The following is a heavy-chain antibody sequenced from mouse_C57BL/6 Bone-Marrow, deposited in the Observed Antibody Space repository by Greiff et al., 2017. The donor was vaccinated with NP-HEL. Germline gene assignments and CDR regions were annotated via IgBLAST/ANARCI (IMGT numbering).Heavy chain of an antibody. CDR1: GFTFSSYS. Sequence: DVHLVESGGGLVKPGGSLKLSCAASGFTFSSYSMSWVRQTPEKRLEWVATISGSGGNTYYPDSVKGRFTISRDNAKNTVYLQMSSLRSEDTAMYYCARRLSLCYCDYGGRGTTPTVTS. CDR3: ARRLSLCYCDY. V-gene: IGHV5-9*04. J-gene: IGHJ2*01. D-gene: IGHD2-2*01. CDR2: ISGSGGNT.